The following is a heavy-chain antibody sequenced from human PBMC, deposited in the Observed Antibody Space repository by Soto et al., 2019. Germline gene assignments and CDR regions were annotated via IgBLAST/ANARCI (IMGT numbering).Heavy chain of an antibody. CDR2: ISGSGGST. V-gene: IGHV3-23*01. D-gene: IGHD3-22*01. CDR1: GFTFSSYA. J-gene: IGHJ4*02. CDR3: AKDLYYYDSSEPFDY. Sequence: GGSLRLSCAASGFTFSSYAMSWVRQAPGKGLEWVSAISGSGGSTYYADSVKGRFTISRDNSKNTLYLQMNSLRAEDTAVYYCAKDLYYYDSSEPFDYWGQGTLVTVSS.